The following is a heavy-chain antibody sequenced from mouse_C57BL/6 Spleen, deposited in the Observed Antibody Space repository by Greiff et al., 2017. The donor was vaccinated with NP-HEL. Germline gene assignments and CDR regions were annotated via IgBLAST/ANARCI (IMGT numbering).Heavy chain of an antibody. CDR1: GYSFTGYF. CDR3: ARGYCIDY. Sequence: EVQLQQSGPELVKPGASVKISCKASGYSFTGYFMNWVMQSHGKSLEWIGRINPYNGDTFYNQKFKGKATLTVDKSSSTAYMELRSLTSEDSAVYYCARGYCIDYWGQGTTLTVSS. CDR2: INPYNGDT. J-gene: IGHJ2*01. D-gene: IGHD2-14*01. V-gene: IGHV1-20*01.